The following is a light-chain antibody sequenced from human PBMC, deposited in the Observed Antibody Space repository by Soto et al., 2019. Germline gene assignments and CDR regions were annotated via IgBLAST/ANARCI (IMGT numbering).Light chain of an antibody. CDR2: AAS. CDR3: HQYDSWA. CDR1: QSISRT. Sequence: IVLTQYPDTLSVSPGERATLSCRARQSISRTLAWYQRTSHQPLRLPISAASSRASGIRERFSGSGSGTDFTLPLSRLQSEDFALYYWHQYDSWAFGQGTKV. V-gene: IGKV3D-15*01. J-gene: IGKJ1*01.